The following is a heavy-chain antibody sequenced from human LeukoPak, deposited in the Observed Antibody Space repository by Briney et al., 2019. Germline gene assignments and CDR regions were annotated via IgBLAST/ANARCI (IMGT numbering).Heavy chain of an antibody. J-gene: IGHJ5*02. CDR2: IYSGGGT. V-gene: IGHV3-66*01. CDR3: ARGRKVRAFNWFDP. D-gene: IGHD3-10*01. CDR1: GFTVSTNY. Sequence: PGGSLRLSCAASGFTVSTNYMSWVRQAPGKGLEWVSVIYSGGGTYYADSVKGRFTISRDHSKNTLYLQMNSLRAEDTAVYYCARGRKVRAFNWFDPWGQGTLVTVSS.